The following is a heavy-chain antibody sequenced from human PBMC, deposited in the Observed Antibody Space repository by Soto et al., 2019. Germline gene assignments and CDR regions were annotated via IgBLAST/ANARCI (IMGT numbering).Heavy chain of an antibody. Sequence: GASVKVSCKASGYTFTGYYMHWVRQAPGQGLEWMGWINPNSGGTNYAQKFQGWVTMTRDTSISTAYMELSRLRSDDTAVYYCARGGYCSSTSCYTDFDYWGQGTLVTVSS. J-gene: IGHJ4*02. CDR3: ARGGYCSSTSCYTDFDY. D-gene: IGHD2-2*02. CDR2: INPNSGGT. CDR1: GYTFTGYY. V-gene: IGHV1-2*04.